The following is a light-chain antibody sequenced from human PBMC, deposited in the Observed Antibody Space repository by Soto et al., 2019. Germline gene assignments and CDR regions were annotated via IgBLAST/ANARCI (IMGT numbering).Light chain of an antibody. V-gene: IGLV2-14*01. Sequence: QSVLTQPASVSGSPGQSITISCTGTSSDVGGFNFVSWFQRRPGKAPKLILYEVTNRPSGISDRFSGSKSGNTASLIISGLQAEDEADYFCCSYIRINTVFVFGTGTKLTVL. J-gene: IGLJ1*01. CDR1: SSDVGGFNF. CDR3: CSYIRINTVFV. CDR2: EVT.